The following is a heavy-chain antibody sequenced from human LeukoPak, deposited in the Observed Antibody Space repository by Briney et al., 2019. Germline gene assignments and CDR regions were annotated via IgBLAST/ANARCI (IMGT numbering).Heavy chain of an antibody. D-gene: IGHD3-10*01. Sequence: GGSLRLSCAASGFTFSNYAMSWVRHTPGKGLEWVSAISGSGGSTYYADSVKGRFTISRDNSKNTLYLQMNSLRAEDTAVYYCAKEIKLLWFGADTYYFDYWGQGTLVTVSS. V-gene: IGHV3-23*01. CDR1: GFTFSNYA. CDR2: ISGSGGST. CDR3: AKEIKLLWFGADTYYFDY. J-gene: IGHJ4*02.